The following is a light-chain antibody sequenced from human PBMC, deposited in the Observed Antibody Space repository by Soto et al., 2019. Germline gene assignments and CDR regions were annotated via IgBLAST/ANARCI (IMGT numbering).Light chain of an antibody. CDR1: VSDVGGYDS. CDR2: GVN. CDR3: AAWDDRLSDLL. Sequence: QSVLTQPASVSGSPGQSITISCTGTVSDVGGYDSVSWYQQHPGRAPKLIIYGVNNRPSGVSNRFSASKSADTASLTISGLQAEDEANYYCAAWDDRLSDLLFGGGTKVTVL. V-gene: IGLV2-14*03. J-gene: IGLJ2*01.